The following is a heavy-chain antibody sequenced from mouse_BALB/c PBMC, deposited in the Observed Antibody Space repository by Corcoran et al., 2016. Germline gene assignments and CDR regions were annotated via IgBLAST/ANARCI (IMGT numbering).Heavy chain of an antibody. Sequence: EVQLQQSGPELVKPGASVKISCKTSGYTFTEYTMHWVKQSHGKSLDWIGGINPNNGGTSYNQKFKGKATLTVDKSSSTAYMELRSLTSEDSAVYYCARKMILFAYWGQGTLVTVSA. CDR1: GYTFTEYT. D-gene: IGHD2-3*01. V-gene: IGHV1-18*01. CDR2: INPNNGGT. CDR3: ARKMILFAY. J-gene: IGHJ3*01.